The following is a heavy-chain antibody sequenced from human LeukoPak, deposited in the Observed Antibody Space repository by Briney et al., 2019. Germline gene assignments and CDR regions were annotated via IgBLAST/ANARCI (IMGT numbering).Heavy chain of an antibody. Sequence: GGSLRLSCAASGFTFSSYGMHWVRQAPGKGLEWAAFIRYDGSNKYYADSVKGRFTISRDNSKNTLYLQMNSLRAADTAVYYCATFPARTYYYDSSGFPWGQGTLVTVSS. J-gene: IGHJ5*02. CDR2: IRYDGSNK. CDR1: GFTFSSYG. V-gene: IGHV3-30*02. D-gene: IGHD3-22*01. CDR3: ATFPARTYYYDSSGFP.